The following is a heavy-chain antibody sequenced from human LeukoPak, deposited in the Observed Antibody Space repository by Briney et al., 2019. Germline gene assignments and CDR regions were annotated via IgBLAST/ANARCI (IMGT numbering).Heavy chain of an antibody. D-gene: IGHD3-22*01. CDR3: SKDMAYDIRYFDY. CDR1: GFTFSSYA. J-gene: IGHJ4*02. V-gene: IGHV3-9*01. CDR2: IRWNSYNL. Sequence: GGSLTLSCAASGFTFSSYAMCLVRLAPGKGMEWASGIRWNSYNLGYPLYVKGRFTISRDNAKNSLYLQIDSLRAEGTAFYYVSKDMAYDIRYFDYWGQGTLVTVSS.